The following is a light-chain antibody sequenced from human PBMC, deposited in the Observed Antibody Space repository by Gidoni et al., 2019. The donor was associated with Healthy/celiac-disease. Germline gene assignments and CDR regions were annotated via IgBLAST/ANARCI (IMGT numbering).Light chain of an antibody. CDR1: QGISSH. Sequence: AIRMTQSPSSFSASTGDRVTITCRASQGISSHLAWYQQKPGKAPKLLIYAASTLQSGVPSRFSGSGSGTDFTLTISCLQSEDFATYYCQQYYSYPQTFGPGTKVDIK. V-gene: IGKV1-8*01. CDR2: AAS. J-gene: IGKJ3*01. CDR3: QQYYSYPQT.